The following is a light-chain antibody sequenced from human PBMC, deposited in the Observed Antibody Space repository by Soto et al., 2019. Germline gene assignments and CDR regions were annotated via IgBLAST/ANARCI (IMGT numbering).Light chain of an antibody. V-gene: IGLV2-14*03. CDR3: SSYSSNSTPYV. CDR1: SSDIGGYNY. Sequence: QSALTQPASVSGSPGQSITISCTGTSSDIGGYNYVSWYQQHPGKAPKLMIYDVSNRPSGVSNRFSGYKSGSTASLTISGLQAEDEADYYCSSYSSNSTPYVFGTGTKLTVL. CDR2: DVS. J-gene: IGLJ1*01.